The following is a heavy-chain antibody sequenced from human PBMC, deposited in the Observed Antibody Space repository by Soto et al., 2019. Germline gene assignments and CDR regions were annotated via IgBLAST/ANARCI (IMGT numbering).Heavy chain of an antibody. CDR2: INHSGSI. V-gene: IGHV4-34*01. Sequence: QVQPEQWGAGLLKPSETLSLTCAVYGGSFTTYYWSWIRQPPGKGLEWLGEINHSGSINYNPSLKRXXTXSXXTSMRQASRKVSSVTVAETAVYYCAVRERDGDYDYWGQGTLVTVSS. D-gene: IGHD4-17*01. CDR3: AVRERDGDYDY. CDR1: GGSFTTYY. J-gene: IGHJ4*02.